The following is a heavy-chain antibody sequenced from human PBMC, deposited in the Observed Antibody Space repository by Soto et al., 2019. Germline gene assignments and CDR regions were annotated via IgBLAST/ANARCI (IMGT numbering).Heavy chain of an antibody. CDR1: GASFSGHS. CDR2: INHSGRV. D-gene: IGHD3-22*01. V-gene: IGHV4-34*01. J-gene: IGHJ5*01. Sequence: QLQQWAAGLLNPAETLSPTGADCGASFSGHSWTRLRQPPGKGVEWIGDINHSGRVNYSPSLKSRVTISLDTSKNQFSLTLSAVTAADTAMYYCSTRAYDTNGYYRFDPWGQGTLVTVSS. CDR3: STRAYDTNGYYRFDP.